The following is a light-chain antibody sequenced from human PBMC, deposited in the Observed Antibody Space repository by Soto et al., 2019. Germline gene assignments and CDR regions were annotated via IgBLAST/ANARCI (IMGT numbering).Light chain of an antibody. CDR1: QGVSAY. CDR3: HQSYYSPHT. J-gene: IGKJ2*01. CDR2: AAS. Sequence: DIQMTQSPSSLSASVGDRVTITCRASQGVSAYLLWYQQRQGRAPKLLIYAASNLLSGVPSRFSGGGSGTNFSLSISSLQPDDFAPYDGHQSYYSPHTFGQGTNLE. V-gene: IGKV1-39*01.